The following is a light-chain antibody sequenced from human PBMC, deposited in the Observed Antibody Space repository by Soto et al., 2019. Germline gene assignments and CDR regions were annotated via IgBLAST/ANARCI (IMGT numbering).Light chain of an antibody. J-gene: IGKJ1*01. Sequence: ETVLTQSPGTLSLSPGQRDTLSCRASQTVSTTYLAWLQQKPGQAPRLIIYGTSNRATGIPDRFSGSGSGTDFTLTISRLEPEDFSVYYCQQYGSSPWTFGQGTKVELK. CDR1: QTVSTTY. CDR2: GTS. CDR3: QQYGSSPWT. V-gene: IGKV3-20*01.